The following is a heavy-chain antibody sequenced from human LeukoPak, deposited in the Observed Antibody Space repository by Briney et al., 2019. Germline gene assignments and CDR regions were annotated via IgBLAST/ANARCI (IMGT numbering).Heavy chain of an antibody. Sequence: PGGSLRLSCAASGFTFSSYSMNWVRQSPGKGLEWVSYISSTSSTIYYADSVKGRFTISRDNAKNSLYLQMNSLRAEDTALYYCANSKSGYYYYYGMDVWGQGTTVTVSS. CDR1: GFTFSSYS. J-gene: IGHJ6*02. CDR2: ISSTSSTI. CDR3: ANSKSGYYYYYGMDV. V-gene: IGHV3-48*04. D-gene: IGHD2/OR15-2a*01.